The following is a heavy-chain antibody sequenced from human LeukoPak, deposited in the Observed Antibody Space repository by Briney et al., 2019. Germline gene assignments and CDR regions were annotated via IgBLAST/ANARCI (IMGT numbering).Heavy chain of an antibody. CDR2: IDRDGDEK. Sequence: GGSLRLSCEASGFTFRNYWMSWVRRAQGKGPQWVANIDRDGDEKNYVDSVKGRFTISRDNAKNSVYLQMNSLRVDGMGVYFCARDVNGGYFDYWGQGILVTVSS. J-gene: IGHJ4*02. CDR1: GFTFRNYW. V-gene: IGHV3-7*01. D-gene: IGHD4-23*01. CDR3: ARDVNGGYFDY.